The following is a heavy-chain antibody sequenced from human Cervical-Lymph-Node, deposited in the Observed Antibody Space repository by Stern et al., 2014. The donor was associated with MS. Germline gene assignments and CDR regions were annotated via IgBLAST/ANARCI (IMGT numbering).Heavy chain of an antibody. J-gene: IGHJ4*02. CDR3: ARVLTVYSSSPMGY. CDR1: GYTFTSYG. V-gene: IGHV1-18*01. D-gene: IGHD6-6*01. Sequence: QVQLVESGAEVKKPGASVKVSCKASGYTFTSYGISWVRQAPGQGLEWMGWSSAYNGNTNYAQKLQGRVTMTTDTSTSTAYMELRSLRSDDTAVYYCARVLTVYSSSPMGYWGQGTLVTVSS. CDR2: SSAYNGNT.